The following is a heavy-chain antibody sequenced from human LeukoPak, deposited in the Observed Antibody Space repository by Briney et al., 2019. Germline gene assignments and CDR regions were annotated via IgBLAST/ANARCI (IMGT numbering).Heavy chain of an antibody. D-gene: IGHD3-9*01. V-gene: IGHV4-34*01. J-gene: IGHJ4*02. CDR1: GGSFSGYY. Sequence: PSETLSLTCAVYGGSFSGYYWSWIRQPPGKGLEWIGEINHSGSTNYNPSLKSRVTISVDTSKDQFSLKLSSVTAADTAVYYCARGGYDILTGYFDYWGQGTLVTVSS. CDR2: INHSGST. CDR3: ARGGYDILTGYFDY.